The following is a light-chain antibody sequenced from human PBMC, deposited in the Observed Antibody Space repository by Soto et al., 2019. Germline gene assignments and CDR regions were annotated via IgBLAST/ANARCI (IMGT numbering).Light chain of an antibody. Sequence: QSALTQPPSASGSPSQSVTISCTGTSSDVGGYNYVSWYQQHPGKAPKLMIYEVSKRPSGVPDRFSGSKSGNTASLTVSGLQAEDEADYYCSSYAGSKNFVIFGGGTKLTVL. CDR3: SSYAGSKNFVI. V-gene: IGLV2-8*01. CDR2: EVS. CDR1: SSDVGGYNY. J-gene: IGLJ2*01.